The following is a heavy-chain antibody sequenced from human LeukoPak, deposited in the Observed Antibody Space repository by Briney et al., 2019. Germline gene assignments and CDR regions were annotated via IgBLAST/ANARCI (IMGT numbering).Heavy chain of an antibody. D-gene: IGHD3-10*01. CDR1: GCPLRNRCYY. CDR2: LYHSGST. CDR3: AIPYYYGSGSWLY. V-gene: IGHV4-39*05. Sequence: ETPSPPLHGPGCPLRNRCYYLGWIRQPPREGLGGIWRLYHSGSTFYNPSLKSRVTISVDTTKNQFSLKLNSVTAADTAVYYCAIPYYYGSGSWLYWGQGTLVTVSS. J-gene: IGHJ4*02.